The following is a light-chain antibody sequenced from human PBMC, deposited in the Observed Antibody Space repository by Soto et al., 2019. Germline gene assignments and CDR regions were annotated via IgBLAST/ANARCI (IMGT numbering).Light chain of an antibody. Sequence: DIQMTQSPSAMSASVGDRVTITCRASQGISNYLAWFQQNPGKVPKRLIYAASSLRSGVPSRYSGSGSGTEFTLTISSQQPADFATYYCLQHNSYAWTFGQGTKVQIK. CDR3: LQHNSYAWT. J-gene: IGKJ1*01. CDR1: QGISNY. CDR2: AAS. V-gene: IGKV1-17*03.